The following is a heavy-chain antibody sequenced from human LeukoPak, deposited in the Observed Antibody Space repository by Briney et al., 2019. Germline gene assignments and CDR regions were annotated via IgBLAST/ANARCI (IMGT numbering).Heavy chain of an antibody. CDR1: GFTFSAFA. D-gene: IGHD4-17*01. CDR2: ISRSDRTA. Sequence: GGSLRLSCAASGFTFSAFAMNWVRQAPGKGLEWVSFISRSDRTAYYADSVKGRFTISRDNSKNTLYLQMNSLRAEDTAQYFCARDDYGDWPPLFDYWGQGTLVTVSS. J-gene: IGHJ4*02. CDR3: ARDDYGDWPPLFDY. V-gene: IGHV3-23*01.